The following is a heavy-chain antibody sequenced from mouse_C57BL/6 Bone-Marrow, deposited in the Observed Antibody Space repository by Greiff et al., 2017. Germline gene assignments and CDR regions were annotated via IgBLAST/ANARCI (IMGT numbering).Heavy chain of an antibody. Sequence: QVQLKQPGAELVKPGASVKLSCKASGYTFTSYWITWVKQRPGQGLEWIGDIYPTSGRTNYNEKFKSKAILTVDTTSNTAYMQLSSRPSEDSAVFCCARSGPLGRSFDYWGQGTTLTVSS. D-gene: IGHD4-1*01. CDR1: GYTFTSYW. J-gene: IGHJ2*01. V-gene: IGHV1-55*01. CDR3: ARSGPLGRSFDY. CDR2: IYPTSGRT.